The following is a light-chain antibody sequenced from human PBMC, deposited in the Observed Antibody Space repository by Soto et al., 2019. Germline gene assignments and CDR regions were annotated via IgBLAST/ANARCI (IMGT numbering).Light chain of an antibody. V-gene: IGKV3-15*01. Sequence: EIAMTQSPATLSVSPGERATLSCRASQSVSSNLAWYQQKPGQAPRLLIYGASTRATGIPARFSGSGSGSEFTLTISSLQAEDFAVYYCQHYNNWPTFGQGTNVDI. CDR1: QSVSSN. J-gene: IGKJ1*01. CDR3: QHYNNWPT. CDR2: GAS.